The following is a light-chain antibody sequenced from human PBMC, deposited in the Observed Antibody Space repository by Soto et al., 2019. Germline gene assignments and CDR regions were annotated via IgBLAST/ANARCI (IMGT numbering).Light chain of an antibody. J-gene: IGKJ5*01. V-gene: IGKV1-5*01. CDR2: DAS. CDR3: QQFNSFPIT. CDR1: QSISIW. Sequence: DIQMTQSPSTLSASAGDRVTITCRASQSISIWLAWYQQKPGKAPKLLINDASSLESGVPSRFRVSGSGTEFTLTISSLQPDDFATYYCQQFNSFPITFGQGTRLEIK.